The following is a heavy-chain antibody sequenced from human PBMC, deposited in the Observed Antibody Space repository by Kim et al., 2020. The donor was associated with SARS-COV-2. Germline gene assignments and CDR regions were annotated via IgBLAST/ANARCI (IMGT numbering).Heavy chain of an antibody. CDR3: AKGIGAAAPYYGMDV. Sequence: GGSLRLSCAASGFTFSNYAMSWVRQAPGKGLEWVSVISDSGSSTYYSGSVKGRFAFSRDNPKNTVYLQMNSLRAEDTAVYYCAKGIGAAAPYYGMDVWGQGTTVTVSS. V-gene: IGHV3-23*01. D-gene: IGHD6-13*01. CDR2: ISDSGSST. J-gene: IGHJ6*02. CDR1: GFTFSNYA.